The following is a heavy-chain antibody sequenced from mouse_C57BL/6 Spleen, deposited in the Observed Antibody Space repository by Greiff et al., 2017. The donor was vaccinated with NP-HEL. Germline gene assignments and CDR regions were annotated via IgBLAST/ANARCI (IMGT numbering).Heavy chain of an antibody. D-gene: IGHD1-1*01. CDR1: GYSITSGYY. CDR3: ARDEDGSAMDY. Sequence: DVKLQESGPGLVKPSQSLSLTCSVTGYSITSGYYWNWIRQFPGNKLEWMGYISYDGSNNYNPSLKNRISITRDTSKNQFFLKLNSVTTEDTATYYCARDEDGSAMDYWGQGTSVTVSS. CDR2: ISYDGSN. V-gene: IGHV3-6*01. J-gene: IGHJ4*01.